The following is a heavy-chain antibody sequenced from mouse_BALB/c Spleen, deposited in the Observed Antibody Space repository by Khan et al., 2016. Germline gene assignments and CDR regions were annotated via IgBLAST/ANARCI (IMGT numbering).Heavy chain of an antibody. Sequence: EVELVESGPGLVKPSQSLSLTCSVTGYSITSGYYWNCIRQFSGNKLEWMGYISYDGSNDYNPSLKNRISITRDTSKNQFFLKLNSVTTEDTATYYCARGGYFGASHYWYFDVWGAGTTVTVSS. CDR1: GYSITSGYY. J-gene: IGHJ1*01. D-gene: IGHD1-1*02. CDR2: ISYDGSN. CDR3: ARGGYFGASHYWYFDV. V-gene: IGHV3-6*02.